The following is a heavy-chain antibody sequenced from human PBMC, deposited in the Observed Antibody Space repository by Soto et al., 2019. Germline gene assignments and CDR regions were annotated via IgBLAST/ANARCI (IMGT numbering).Heavy chain of an antibody. V-gene: IGHV4-61*01. CDR3: ERGSTLGFGVDWFDP. CDR1: GGSASSGSYY. D-gene: IGHD2-8*01. CDR2: IYYSGST. J-gene: IGHJ5*02. Sequence: SETLSLTCTVSGGSASSGSYYWSWIRQPPGKGLEWIGYIYYSGSTNYNPSLKSRVTISVDTSKNQFSLKLSSVTAADTAVYYCERGSTLGFGVDWFDPWGQGTLVTVSS.